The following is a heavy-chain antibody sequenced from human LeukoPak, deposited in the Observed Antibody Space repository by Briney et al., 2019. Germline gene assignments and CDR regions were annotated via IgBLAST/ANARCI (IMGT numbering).Heavy chain of an antibody. CDR3: ARDSVVTAINAFDI. Sequence: PGGSLRLSCAASGFTFDDYAMHWVRQAPGKGLEWVSGISWNSGSIGYADSVKGRFTISRDNAKNSLYLQMNSLRAEDTAVYYCARDSVVTAINAFDIWGQGTMVTVSS. CDR2: ISWNSGSI. D-gene: IGHD2-21*02. J-gene: IGHJ3*02. V-gene: IGHV3-9*01. CDR1: GFTFDDYA.